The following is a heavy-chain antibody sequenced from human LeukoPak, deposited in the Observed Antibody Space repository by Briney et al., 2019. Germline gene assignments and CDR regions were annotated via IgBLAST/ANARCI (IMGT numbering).Heavy chain of an antibody. D-gene: IGHD3-10*01. J-gene: IGHJ4*02. CDR1: GGSISSGSYY. CDR2: INQSGRT. V-gene: IGHV4-39*07. CDR3: ARKSATLWYPLRD. Sequence: NPSETLSLTCTVSGGSISSGSYYWSWIRQPPGKGLEWIGEINQSGRTNYNPSLKSRVTMSLDTSKNQFSLKPSSVTAADTAVYYCARKSATLWYPLRDWGQGTLVTVSS.